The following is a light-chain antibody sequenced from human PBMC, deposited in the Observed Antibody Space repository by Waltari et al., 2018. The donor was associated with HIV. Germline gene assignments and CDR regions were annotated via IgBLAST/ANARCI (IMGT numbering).Light chain of an antibody. J-gene: IGLJ1*01. V-gene: IGLV2-11*01. Sequence: QSALTQSRSVSGSPGQSITISCTGTSKDVGAYNYVSWYQQHPGRAPKLLIYDLNRRPSGVPDRFSGSKSGNPASRGISGLQAEDEADYYCCSSAGRDIFVFVTGTKVTVL. CDR2: DLN. CDR1: SKDVGAYNY. CDR3: CSSAGRDIFV.